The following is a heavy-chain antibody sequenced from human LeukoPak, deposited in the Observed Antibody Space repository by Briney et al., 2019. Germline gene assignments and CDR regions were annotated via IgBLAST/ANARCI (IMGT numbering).Heavy chain of an antibody. Sequence: PGGSLRLSCAASGFIFKSYWMSWVRQAPGKGLEWVANIKQDGSEENYVDSVRGRFTISRDNAKKSLYLQMNSLRAEDTAVYYCAKVSITMIVVVTHFDYWGQGTLVTVSS. V-gene: IGHV3-7*01. CDR2: IKQDGSEE. J-gene: IGHJ4*02. CDR3: AKVSITMIVVVTHFDY. D-gene: IGHD3-22*01. CDR1: GFIFKSYW.